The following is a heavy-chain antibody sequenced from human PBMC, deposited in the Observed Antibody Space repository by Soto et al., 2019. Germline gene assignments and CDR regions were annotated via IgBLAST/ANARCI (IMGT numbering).Heavy chain of an antibody. Sequence: GGSLRLSCAASGFTFSSYGMHWVRQAPGKGLEWVAVIWYDGSNKYYADSVRGRFTISRDNSKNTLYLQMNSLRAEDTAVYYCARDHPEQWLVTYYFDYWGQGTLVTVSS. J-gene: IGHJ4*02. V-gene: IGHV3-33*01. CDR2: IWYDGSNK. CDR3: ARDHPEQWLVTYYFDY. D-gene: IGHD6-19*01. CDR1: GFTFSSYG.